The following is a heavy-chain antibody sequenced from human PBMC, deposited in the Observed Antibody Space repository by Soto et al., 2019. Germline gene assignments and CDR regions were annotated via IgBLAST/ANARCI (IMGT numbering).Heavy chain of an antibody. D-gene: IGHD2-15*01. J-gene: IGHJ5*02. V-gene: IGHV1-18*01. CDR2: ISAYNGNT. CDR3: ARDLVLVAVVADYNWFDP. CDR1: GYTFTSYG. Sequence: ASVKVSCKASGYTFTSYGISWVRQAPGQGLEWMGWISAYNGNTNYAQKLQGRVTMTTDTSTSTAYMELRSLRSDDTAVYYCARDLVLVAVVADYNWFDPWGQGTLVTVSS.